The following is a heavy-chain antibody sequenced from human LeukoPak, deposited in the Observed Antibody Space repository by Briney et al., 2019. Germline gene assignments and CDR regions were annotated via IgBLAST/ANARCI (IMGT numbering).Heavy chain of an antibody. D-gene: IGHD3-22*01. CDR3: VSSITMIARLPFDY. V-gene: IGHV4-34*01. CDR2: INHSGST. Sequence: PSETLSLTCAVYGGSFGGYYWSWIRQPPGKGLEWIGEINHSGSTNYNPSLKSRVTISVDTSKNQFSLKLSSVTAADTAVYYCVSSITMIARLPFDYWGQGTLVTVSS. J-gene: IGHJ4*02. CDR1: GGSFGGYY.